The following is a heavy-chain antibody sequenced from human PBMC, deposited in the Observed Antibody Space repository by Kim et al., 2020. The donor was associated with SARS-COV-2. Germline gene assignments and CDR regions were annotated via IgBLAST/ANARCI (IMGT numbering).Heavy chain of an antibody. CDR1: GFTFSKFC. J-gene: IGHJ4*02. CDR2: MWNDGSAQ. D-gene: IGHD2-21*02. CDR3: ARDTAEGFDY. V-gene: IGHV3-33*01. Sequence: GGSLRLSCAGSGFTFSKFCIHWVRQAPGKGLEWVAKMWNDGSAQYYADSVKGRFRLSRDNSKNTVYLQMNSLRGEDTAVYYCARDTAEGFDYWGQGTLVTVSS.